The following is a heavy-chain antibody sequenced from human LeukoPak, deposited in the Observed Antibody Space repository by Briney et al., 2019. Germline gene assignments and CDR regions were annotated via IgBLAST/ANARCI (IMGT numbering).Heavy chain of an antibody. V-gene: IGHV5-10-1*04. D-gene: IGHD5-18*01. CDR2: IDPSDSYT. CDR1: GYSFTSYW. Sequence: GESLKISCKGSGYSFTSYWISWVRQMPGKGLEWMGRIDPSDSYTNYSPSFQGQVTISADRSISTAYLQWSSLKASDTAMYYCARGGGYNYGTFDYWGQGTLVTVSS. J-gene: IGHJ4*02. CDR3: ARGGGYNYGTFDY.